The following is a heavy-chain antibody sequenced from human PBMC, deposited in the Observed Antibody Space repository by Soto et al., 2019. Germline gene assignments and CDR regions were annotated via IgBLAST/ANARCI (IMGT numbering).Heavy chain of an antibody. Sequence: GGSLRLSCAASGFNFSSYAIHWVRQAPCKGLEWVGLMSYNGSNTFYADSVKGRFTISRDNAKNSLYLQMNSLRDEDTAVYYCARDFDCADGVCYTGYYYFGLDVWGQGTTVTVSS. CDR3: ARDFDCADGVCYTGYYYFGLDV. D-gene: IGHD2-8*01. CDR2: MSYNGSNT. V-gene: IGHV3-30-3*01. CDR1: GFNFSSYA. J-gene: IGHJ6*02.